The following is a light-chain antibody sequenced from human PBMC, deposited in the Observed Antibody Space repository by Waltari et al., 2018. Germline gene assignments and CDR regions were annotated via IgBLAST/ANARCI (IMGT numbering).Light chain of an antibody. CDR2: GAS. CDR3: QHHVRLPAT. CDR1: QNIRNY. Sequence: IVLTQSPGTLSLSPGGRATLSCRASQNIRNYLACYQQNPGQDPRPLIYGASSRDAGIPDRFSGSGSGADFSLTISRLEPEDFAVYYCQHHVRLPATFGQGTKV. J-gene: IGKJ1*01. V-gene: IGKV3-20*01.